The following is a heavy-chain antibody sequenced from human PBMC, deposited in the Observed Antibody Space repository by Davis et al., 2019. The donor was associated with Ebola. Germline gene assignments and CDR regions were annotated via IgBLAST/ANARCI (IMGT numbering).Heavy chain of an antibody. CDR2: ISSSSYYI. D-gene: IGHD3-22*01. Sequence: GGSLRLSCAVSGFTFSTYSMNWVRRAPGKGLEWVSSISSSSYYIYYADSLKGRFTISRDNAKNSLYLQMNSLTAEDTAVYHCARGGYYDSSGYSHAAFDIWGQGTMVTVSS. CDR1: GFTFSTYS. V-gene: IGHV3-21*01. CDR3: ARGGYYDSSGYSHAAFDI. J-gene: IGHJ3*02.